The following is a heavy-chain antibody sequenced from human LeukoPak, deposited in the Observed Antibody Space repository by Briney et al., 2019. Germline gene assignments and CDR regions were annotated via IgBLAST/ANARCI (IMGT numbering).Heavy chain of an antibody. CDR3: AKDVYYDFWSGYAGGAFDY. D-gene: IGHD3-3*01. Sequence: GGSLRLSCAASGFTFSSYAMSWVRQAPGKGLEWVSAIRGSGGSTYYADSVKGRFTISRDNSKNTLYLQMNSLRAEDTAVYYCAKDVYYDFWSGYAGGAFDYWGQGTLVTVSS. CDR2: IRGSGGST. CDR1: GFTFSSYA. J-gene: IGHJ4*02. V-gene: IGHV3-23*01.